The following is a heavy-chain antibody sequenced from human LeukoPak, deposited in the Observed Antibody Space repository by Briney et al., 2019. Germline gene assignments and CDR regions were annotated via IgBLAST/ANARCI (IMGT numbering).Heavy chain of an antibody. Sequence: PSETLSLTCTVSGGSISSYYWSWIRQPPGKGLEWLGYIYYSGSTYYNPSLKSRVTISVDTSQNQFSLKLTSVTAADTAVYYCARDRRAGQSAYWFDPWGQGTLVTVSS. V-gene: IGHV4-59*01. CDR1: GGSISSYY. D-gene: IGHD3-10*01. J-gene: IGHJ5*02. CDR3: ARDRRAGQSAYWFDP. CDR2: IYYSGST.